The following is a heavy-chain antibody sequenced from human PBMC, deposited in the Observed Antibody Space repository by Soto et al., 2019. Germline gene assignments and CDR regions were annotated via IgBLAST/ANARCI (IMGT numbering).Heavy chain of an antibody. V-gene: IGHV3-23*01. CDR3: AKDASSGITSFDL. CDR2: ISGSGGST. Sequence: EVQLLESGGGLVQPGGSLRLSCAASGFTFSSYAMSWVRQAPGKGLEWVSAISGSGGSTYYADSVKGRFTISRDNSKHSLYLQMTSLRAEDTALYYGAKDASSGITSFDLWGRGTLVTVSS. D-gene: IGHD3-3*01. CDR1: GFTFSSYA. J-gene: IGHJ2*01.